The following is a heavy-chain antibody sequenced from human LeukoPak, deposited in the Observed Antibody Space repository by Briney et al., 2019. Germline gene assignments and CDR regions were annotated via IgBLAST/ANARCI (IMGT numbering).Heavy chain of an antibody. CDR1: GFAVRSNY. CDR2: FYGGGST. Sequence: GGSLRLSCAASGFAVRSNYMSWVRQAPGKGLEWVSGFYGGGSTDYADSVKGRFTISRDNSKNTLYLQMNSLRAEDTAVYYCARASVVRSGVSPYYFDYWGQGTLVTVSS. CDR3: ARASVVRSGVSPYYFDY. J-gene: IGHJ4*02. D-gene: IGHD4-23*01. V-gene: IGHV3-66*01.